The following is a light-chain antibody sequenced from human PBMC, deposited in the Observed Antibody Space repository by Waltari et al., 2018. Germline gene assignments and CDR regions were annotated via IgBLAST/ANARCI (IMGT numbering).Light chain of an antibody. V-gene: IGKV3-20*01. CDR2: GAS. CDR3: QQYGSSPMYT. CDR1: QSVSSSY. J-gene: IGKJ2*01. Sequence: EIVLTQSPGTLSLSPGERATLSCRASQSVSSSYLAWYQQKPGQAPRLLIYGASSRATGIPDRFSGSRSGTDFTLTISRLEPEDVAVYYCQQYGSSPMYTFGQGTKLEI.